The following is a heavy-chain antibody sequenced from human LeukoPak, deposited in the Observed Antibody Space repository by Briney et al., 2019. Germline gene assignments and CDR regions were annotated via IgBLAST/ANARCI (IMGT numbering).Heavy chain of an antibody. CDR2: ISGSGGTT. CDR1: GFTFSAYA. Sequence: GGSLRLSCAASGFTFSAYAMAWVRQAPGKGLEWVSTISGSGGTTYSADSVKGRFTISRDNSKNILYLQVNSLRAGDTAVYYCAKDYYYDSSGYYYVDAFDIWGQGTMVTVSS. CDR3: AKDYYYDSSGYYYVDAFDI. V-gene: IGHV3-23*01. D-gene: IGHD3-22*01. J-gene: IGHJ3*02.